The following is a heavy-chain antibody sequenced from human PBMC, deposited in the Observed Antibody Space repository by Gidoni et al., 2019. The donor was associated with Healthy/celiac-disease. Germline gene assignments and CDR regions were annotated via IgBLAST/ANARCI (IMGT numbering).Heavy chain of an antibody. V-gene: IGHV3-23*01. CDR3: AKVIRGYGSGSYYRGPNWFDP. J-gene: IGHJ5*02. D-gene: IGHD3-10*01. CDR2: ISGSGGRT. Sequence: EVQLLESGGGLVQPGGSLRLSCAASGFTFSSYAMSWARQAPGEGLEWVSAISGSGGRTYYADSVKGRFTISRDNSKNTLYLQMNSLRAEDTAVDYCAKVIRGYGSGSYYRGPNWFDPWGQGTLVTVSS. CDR1: GFTFSSYA.